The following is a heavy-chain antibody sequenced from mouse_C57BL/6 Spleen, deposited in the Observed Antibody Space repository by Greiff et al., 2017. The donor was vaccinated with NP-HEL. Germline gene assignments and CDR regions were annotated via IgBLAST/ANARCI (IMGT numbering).Heavy chain of an antibody. D-gene: IGHD1-1*01. V-gene: IGHV1-53*01. Sequence: QVQLKQSGTELVKPGASVKLSCKASGYTFTSYWMHWVKQRPGQGLEWIGNINPSNGGTNYNEKFKSKATLTVDKSSSTAYMQLSSLTSEDSAVYYCSSPITTVVARGYAMDYWGQGTSVTVSS. CDR3: SSPITTVVARGYAMDY. CDR1: GYTFTSYW. CDR2: INPSNGGT. J-gene: IGHJ4*01.